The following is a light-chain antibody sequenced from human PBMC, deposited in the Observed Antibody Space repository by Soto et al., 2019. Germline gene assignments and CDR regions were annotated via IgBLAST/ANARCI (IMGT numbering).Light chain of an antibody. Sequence: EIVLTQSPATLSLSPGERATLSCRASQSVSSYLAWYQQKPGQAPRLLIYDASNRATGIPARFSGSGSGTAFTLTISSLEPEDFAVYYCQQRSNCPITCGQGTRLEIK. CDR2: DAS. CDR1: QSVSSY. J-gene: IGKJ5*01. V-gene: IGKV3-11*01. CDR3: QQRSNCPIT.